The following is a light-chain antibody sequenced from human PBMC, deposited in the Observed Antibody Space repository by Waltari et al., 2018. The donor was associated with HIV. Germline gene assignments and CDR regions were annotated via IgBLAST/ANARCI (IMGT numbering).Light chain of an antibody. CDR2: AAS. Sequence: DIQMTQSPSSLSASVGDRVTITCRASPSISSYLNWYQQKPGKAPKLLIYAASSLQSGVPSSVSGSGSGTDFTLTISSLQPEDFATYYCQQSYRTPKTFGQGTRLEIK. V-gene: IGKV1-39*01. CDR1: PSISSY. J-gene: IGKJ5*01. CDR3: QQSYRTPKT.